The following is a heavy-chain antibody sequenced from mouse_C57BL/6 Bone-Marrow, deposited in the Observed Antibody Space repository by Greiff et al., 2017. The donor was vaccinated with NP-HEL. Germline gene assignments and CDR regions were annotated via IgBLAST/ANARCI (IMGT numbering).Heavy chain of an antibody. CDR1: GFSLTSYG. J-gene: IGHJ3*01. CDR2: IWSGGST. D-gene: IGHD1-1*01. V-gene: IGHV2-4*01. Sequence: VQLQESGPGLVQPSQSLSITCTVSGFSLTSYGVHWVRQPPGKGLEWLGVIWSGGSTDYNAAFISRLSISKDNPKSQVFFKMNSLQADDTAIYYCAKNHYGSSYDGFAYWGQGTLVTVSA. CDR3: AKNHYGSSYDGFAY.